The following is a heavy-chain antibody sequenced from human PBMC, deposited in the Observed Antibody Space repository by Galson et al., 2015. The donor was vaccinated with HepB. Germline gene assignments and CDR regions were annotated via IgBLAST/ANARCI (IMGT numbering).Heavy chain of an antibody. J-gene: IGHJ6*02. CDR3: AKAGGFGEFPDYYYGMDV. CDR1: GFTFSSYG. CDR2: ISYDGSNK. D-gene: IGHD3-10*01. Sequence: SLRLSCAASGFTFSSYGMHWVRQAPGKGLEWVAVISYDGSNKYYADSVKGRFTISRDNSKNTLYLQMNSLRAEDTAVYYCAKAGGFGEFPDYYYGMDVWGQGTTVTVSS. V-gene: IGHV3-30*18.